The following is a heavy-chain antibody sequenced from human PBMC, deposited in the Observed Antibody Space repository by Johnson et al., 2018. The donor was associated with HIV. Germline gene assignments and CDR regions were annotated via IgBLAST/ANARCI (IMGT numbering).Heavy chain of an antibody. Sequence: QVQLVESGGGLVQPGRSLRLSCPASGFSFGDYGMSWFRQAPVKGLEWMAVISYDGSNKYYADSVKGRFTISRDNSKNTLYLQMNSLRADDTAVYYCAGVTGADDAFDIWGQGTMVIVYS. CDR2: ISYDGSNK. J-gene: IGHJ3*02. V-gene: IGHV3-30-3*01. CDR3: AGVTGADDAFDI. CDR1: GFSFGDYG. D-gene: IGHD2-21*02.